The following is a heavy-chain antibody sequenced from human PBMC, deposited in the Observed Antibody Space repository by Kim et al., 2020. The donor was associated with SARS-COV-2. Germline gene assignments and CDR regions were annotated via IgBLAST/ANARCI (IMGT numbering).Heavy chain of an antibody. V-gene: IGHV3-48*03. D-gene: IGHD2-21*02. Sequence: GGSLRLSCAASGFTFSSYEMNWVRQAPGKGLEWVSYISSSGSTIYYADSVKGRFTISRDNAKNSLYLQMNSLRAEDTAVYYCARCVRDSGGMDVWGQGTTVTVSS. CDR1: GFTFSSYE. J-gene: IGHJ6*02. CDR3: ARCVRDSGGMDV. CDR2: ISSSGSTI.